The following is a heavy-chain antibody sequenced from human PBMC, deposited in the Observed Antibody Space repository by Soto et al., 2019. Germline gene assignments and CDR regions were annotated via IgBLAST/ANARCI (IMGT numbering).Heavy chain of an antibody. J-gene: IGHJ6*02. V-gene: IGHV3-23*01. CDR2: ISGSGGST. CDR1: GFTFSGSA. Sequence: GGSLRLSCAASGFTFSGSAMHWVRQASGKGLEWVSAISGSGGSTYYADSVKGRFTISRDNSKNTLYLQMNSLRAEDTAVYYCALAYNWNDDGMDVWGQGTTVTVS. D-gene: IGHD1-20*01. CDR3: ALAYNWNDDGMDV.